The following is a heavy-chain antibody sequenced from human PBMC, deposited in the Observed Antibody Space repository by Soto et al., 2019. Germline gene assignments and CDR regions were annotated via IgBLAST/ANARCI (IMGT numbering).Heavy chain of an antibody. CDR2: TNPDNGNT. J-gene: IGHJ5*02. CDR1: GYTFTRYT. D-gene: IGHD2-15*01. CDR3: ARGIATGQLDP. V-gene: IGHV1-3*01. Sequence: ASVNVSCKASGYTFTRYTMNWVRQAPGQRLEWMGWTNPDNGNTKSSQKFQDRVIITRDTSASTAYMDLSSLRSEDTAVYYCARGIATGQLDPWGQGTLVTVSS.